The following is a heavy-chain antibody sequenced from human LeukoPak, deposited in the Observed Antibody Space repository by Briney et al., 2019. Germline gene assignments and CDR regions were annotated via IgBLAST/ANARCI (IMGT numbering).Heavy chain of an antibody. CDR1: GYSISSGYY. D-gene: IGHD2-2*02. Sequence: SETLSLTCTVSGYSISSGYYWGWFRQPPGKGLEWIGSIYHSGSTSYNPSLKSRVTISVDTSKNQFSLKLTSVTAADTAAYYCATEKLYADYWGQGTLATVSS. J-gene: IGHJ4*02. CDR3: ATEKLYADY. CDR2: IYHSGST. V-gene: IGHV4-38-2*02.